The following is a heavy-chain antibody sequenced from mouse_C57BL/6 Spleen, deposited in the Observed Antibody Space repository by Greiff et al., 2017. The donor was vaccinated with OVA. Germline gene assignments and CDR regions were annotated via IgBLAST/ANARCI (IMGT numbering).Heavy chain of an antibody. Sequence: EVKLMESGGGLVQPGGSLKLSCAASGFTFSDYYMYWVRQTPEKRLEWVAYISNGGGSTYYPDTVKGRFTISRDNAKNTLYLQMSRLKSEDTAMYDCARRGIDYCGSSFYFDVWGTGTTVTVSS. CDR1: GFTFSDYY. CDR2: ISNGGGST. D-gene: IGHD1-1*01. CDR3: ARRGIDYCGSSFYFDV. V-gene: IGHV5-12*01. J-gene: IGHJ1*03.